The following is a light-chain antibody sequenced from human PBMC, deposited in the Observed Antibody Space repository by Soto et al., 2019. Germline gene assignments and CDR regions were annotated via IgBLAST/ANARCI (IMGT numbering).Light chain of an antibody. CDR1: QSVSGS. J-gene: IGKJ3*01. Sequence: EIVMTQSPATLSVSPGKQATLSCRASQSVSGSLAWYRQRPGQAPSLLIYDASARASGIPARFSGSGSGTEFTLTISSLQSDDSAIYFCQQYDGWPFTFGQGTKVDIK. CDR2: DAS. CDR3: QQYDGWPFT. V-gene: IGKV3-15*01.